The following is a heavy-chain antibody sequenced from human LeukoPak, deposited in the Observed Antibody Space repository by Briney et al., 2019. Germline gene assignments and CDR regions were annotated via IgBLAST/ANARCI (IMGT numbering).Heavy chain of an antibody. CDR3: AKDVGSGSYFIDY. J-gene: IGHJ4*02. Sequence: PGGSLRLSCAASGFTFSSYGMHWVRQAPGKGLEWVSGISWNSGSIGYADSVKGRFTIPRDNAKNSLYLQMNSLRAEDTALYYCAKDVGSGSYFIDYWGQGTLVTVSS. V-gene: IGHV3-9*01. D-gene: IGHD1-26*01. CDR1: GFTFSSYG. CDR2: ISWNSGSI.